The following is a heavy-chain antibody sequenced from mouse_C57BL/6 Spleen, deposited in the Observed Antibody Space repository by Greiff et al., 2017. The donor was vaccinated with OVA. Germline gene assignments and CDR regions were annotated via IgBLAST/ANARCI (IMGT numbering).Heavy chain of an antibody. CDR2: INPSSGYT. D-gene: IGHD2-4*01. J-gene: IGHJ2*01. Sequence: QVHVKQSGAELAKPGASVKLSCKASGYTFTSYWMHWVKQRPGQGLEWIGYINPSSGYTKYNQKFKDKATLTADKSSSTAYMQLSSLTYEDSAVYYCARSLLVDYHFDYWGQGTTLTVSS. V-gene: IGHV1-7*01. CDR3: ARSLLVDYHFDY. CDR1: GYTFTSYW.